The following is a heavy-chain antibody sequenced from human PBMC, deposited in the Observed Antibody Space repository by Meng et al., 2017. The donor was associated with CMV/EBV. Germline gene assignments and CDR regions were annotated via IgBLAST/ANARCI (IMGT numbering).Heavy chain of an antibody. CDR1: GYTFTSYG. D-gene: IGHD1-26*01. CDR2: ISDYNGNT. V-gene: IGHV1-18*01. CDR3: ARDSAVGATTFDY. J-gene: IGHJ4*02. Sequence: QVQLVNSGSEVKNPGDSVKLSCKASGYTFTSYGIRWVRKAPGQGLEWMGWISDYNGNTNYAQKLQGRVTMTTDTSTSTAYMELRSLRSDDTAVYYCARDSAVGATTFDYWGQGTLVTVSS.